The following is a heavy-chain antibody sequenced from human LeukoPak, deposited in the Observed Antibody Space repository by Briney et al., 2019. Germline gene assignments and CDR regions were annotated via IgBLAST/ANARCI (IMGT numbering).Heavy chain of an antibody. J-gene: IGHJ4*02. CDR3: AARITLVRGVMRDF. CDR2: IYYSGNT. D-gene: IGHD3-10*01. CDR1: GGSVSSSYYY. V-gene: IGHV4-39*02. Sequence: PSETLSLTCSVSGGSVSSSYYYWGWIRRPPGKGLEWIGSIYYSGNTYYNPSLKSRVTMFVDTSKNHFSLKLSSVTAADTAVYYCAARITLVRGVMRDFWGQGILVTVSS.